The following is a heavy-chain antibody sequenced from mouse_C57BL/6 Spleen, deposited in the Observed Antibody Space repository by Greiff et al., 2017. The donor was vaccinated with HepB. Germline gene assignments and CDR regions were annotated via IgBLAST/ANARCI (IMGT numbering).Heavy chain of an antibody. J-gene: IGHJ3*01. CDR2: IYPGDGDT. CDR1: GYAFSSYW. V-gene: IGHV1-80*01. CDR3: ARGGITTVVDIFAY. Sequence: VKLQQSGAELVKPGASVKISCKASGYAFSSYWMNWVKQRPGKGLEWIGQIYPGDGDTNYNGKFKGKATLTADKSSSTAYMQLSSLTSEDSAVYFCARGGITTVVDIFAYWGQGTLVTVSA. D-gene: IGHD1-1*01.